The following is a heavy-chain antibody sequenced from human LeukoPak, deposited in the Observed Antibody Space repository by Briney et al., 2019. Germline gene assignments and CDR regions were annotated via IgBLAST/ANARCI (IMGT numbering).Heavy chain of an antibody. V-gene: IGHV1-18*01. CDR3: ARDQQQHLMFDP. CDR2: ISAYNGNT. Sequence: ASVKVSCKASGYTFTSYCISWVRQTPGQGLEWMGWISAYNGNTNYAQKLQGRVTMTTDTSTSTAYMELRSLRSDDTAVYYCARDQQQHLMFDPWGQGTLVTVSS. D-gene: IGHD6-13*01. J-gene: IGHJ5*02. CDR1: GYTFTSYC.